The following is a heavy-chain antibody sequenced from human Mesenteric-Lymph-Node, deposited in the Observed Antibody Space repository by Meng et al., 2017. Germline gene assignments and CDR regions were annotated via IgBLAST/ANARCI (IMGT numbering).Heavy chain of an antibody. D-gene: IGHD2-15*01. CDR3: AGGADVVVVSAGIDY. CDR1: EFSFSNYA. CDR2: MSFDGNNK. Sequence: GASLKISCAASEFSFSNYAMLWVRQAPGKGLEWVTLMSFDGNNKYYRDSVKGRFTISRDNSENTLYLKMNSLRAEDTAVYYCAGGADVVVVSAGIDYWGQGTLVTVSS. J-gene: IGHJ4*02. V-gene: IGHV3-30-3*01.